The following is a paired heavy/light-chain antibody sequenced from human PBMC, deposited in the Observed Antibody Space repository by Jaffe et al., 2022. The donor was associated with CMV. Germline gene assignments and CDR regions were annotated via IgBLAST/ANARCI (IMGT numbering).Light chain of an antibody. Sequence: QSALTQPPSASGSPGQSVTISCTGTSSDIGGYDYVSWYQQHPGKAPKLMIYYVTKRPSGVPDRFSGSKSGNTASLTVSGLQAEDEADYYCSSFAGSANWVFGGGTKLTVL. J-gene: IGLJ3*02. CDR2: YVT. V-gene: IGLV2-8*01. CDR1: SSDIGGYDY. CDR3: SSFAGSANWV.
Heavy chain of an antibody. D-gene: IGHD3-3*01. J-gene: IGHJ4*02. CDR1: GFTFSDYW. V-gene: IGHV3-7*01. CDR2: IRRDGSTK. CDR3: AREDNWSRNY. Sequence: EVQLVESGGDLVQPGGSLRLSCAASGFTFSDYWMSWVRQAPGKGLEWVANIRRDGSTKNYVDSAKGRFTISRDNAKNSVYLQMNSLRVEDTALYYCAREDNWSRNYWGQGTLVTVSS.